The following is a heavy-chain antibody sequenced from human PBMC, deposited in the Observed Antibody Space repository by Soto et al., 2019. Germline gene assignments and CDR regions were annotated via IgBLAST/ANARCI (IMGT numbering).Heavy chain of an antibody. J-gene: IGHJ4*02. CDR1: GFTFSSYS. D-gene: IGHD3-3*01. Sequence: VQLVESGGGLVKPGGSLRLSCAASGFTFSSYSMNWVRQAPGKGLEWVSSITSSSSYIYYADLLKSRFTISRDNAKKSLYLQMNSLRVEDAAVYFCARGTGDYDFWSGYHATDYFDYWGQGTLVTVSS. CDR2: ITSSSSYI. V-gene: IGHV3-21*02. CDR3: ARGTGDYDFWSGYHATDYFDY.